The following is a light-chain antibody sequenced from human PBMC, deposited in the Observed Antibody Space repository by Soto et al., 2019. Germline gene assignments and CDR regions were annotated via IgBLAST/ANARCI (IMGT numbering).Light chain of an antibody. Sequence: QSALTQPPSASGSPGQSVTISCTGISSDISAYNYVSWYQHLPGKAPKLMVYEVTKRPSGVPDRFSGSKSGNTASLTISGLQGDDEADYYCSSYTTISTVVFGGGTKVTVL. CDR3: SSYTTISTVV. V-gene: IGLV2-8*01. J-gene: IGLJ2*01. CDR1: SSDISAYNY. CDR2: EVT.